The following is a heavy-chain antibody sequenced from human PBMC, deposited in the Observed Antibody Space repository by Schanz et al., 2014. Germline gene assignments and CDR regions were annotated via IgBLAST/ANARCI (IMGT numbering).Heavy chain of an antibody. CDR1: GFTFSSYV. V-gene: IGHV3-23*04. CDR3: ARRVPYSFGLDV. CDR2: ISASGDST. D-gene: IGHD1-1*01. Sequence: EVQLVEYGGGLVQPGESLRLSCAASGFTFSSYVMNWVRQAPGRGLEWVSFISASGDSTSYADSVKGRFTISRDNSKNTLYLQMNSLRDEDTAMYYCARRVPYSFGLDVWGQGATVTVSS. J-gene: IGHJ6*02.